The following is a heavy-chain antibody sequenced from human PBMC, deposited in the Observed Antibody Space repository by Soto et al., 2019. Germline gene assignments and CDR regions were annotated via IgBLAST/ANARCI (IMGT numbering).Heavy chain of an antibody. CDR2: ISTTSIYT. CDR3: ARAMNPYGCLDV. V-gene: IGHV3-11*06. J-gene: IGHJ6*02. CDR1: GFTFSDYY. Sequence: GGSLRLSCAASGFTFSDYYMSWIRQAPGKGLEWVSYISTTSIYTNYADSVKGRFTISRDNAKNSLYLQMNSLRGEDTAVYYCARAMNPYGCLDVWGQGTTVTVSS. D-gene: IGHD4-17*01.